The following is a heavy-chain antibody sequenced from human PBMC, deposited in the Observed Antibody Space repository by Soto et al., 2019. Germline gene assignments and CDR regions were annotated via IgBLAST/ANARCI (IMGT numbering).Heavy chain of an antibody. Sequence: GASVKVSCKASGGTFSTYAIVCVRQAPGQGLEWMGGIIPLFGTAHYAQKFQGRVTITADESTSTAYMELSSLRSEDTAVFYCARMGVALSIDDYFDYWGQGTLVTVSS. J-gene: IGHJ4*02. CDR3: ARMGVALSIDDYFDY. V-gene: IGHV1-69*13. CDR2: IIPLFGTA. D-gene: IGHD3-3*01. CDR1: GGTFSTYA.